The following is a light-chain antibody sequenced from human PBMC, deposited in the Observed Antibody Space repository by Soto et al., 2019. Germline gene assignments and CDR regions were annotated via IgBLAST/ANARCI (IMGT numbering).Light chain of an antibody. V-gene: IGKV4-1*01. CDR1: QSVLYSSYNKSY. Sequence: DIALTQSPDSLALSLGERATMNCKSSQSVLYSSYNKSYLAWYQVKPGRPPKLLFSWASTRESGVPDRFSGNGSGTDFTLTISSLQAEDVAVYYCQQYYSTLITFGQGIRLEIK. CDR2: WAS. CDR3: QQYYSTLIT. J-gene: IGKJ5*01.